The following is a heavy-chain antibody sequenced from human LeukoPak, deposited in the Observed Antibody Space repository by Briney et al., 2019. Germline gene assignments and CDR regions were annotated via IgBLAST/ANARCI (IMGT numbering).Heavy chain of an antibody. D-gene: IGHD3-3*01. CDR2: INPSGGST. CDR3: ARDNTIFGVVMGNYFDY. Sequence: ASVKVSRKASGYTFTSYYMHWVRQAPGQGLEWMGIINPSGGSTSYAQKFQGRVTMTRDTSTSTVYMELSSLRSEDTAVYYCARDNTIFGVVMGNYFDYWGQGTLVTVSS. V-gene: IGHV1-46*01. CDR1: GYTFTSYY. J-gene: IGHJ4*02.